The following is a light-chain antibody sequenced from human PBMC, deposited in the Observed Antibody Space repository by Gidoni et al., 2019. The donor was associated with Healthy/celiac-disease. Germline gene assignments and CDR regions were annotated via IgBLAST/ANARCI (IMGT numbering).Light chain of an antibody. Sequence: DIQMTQSPSSLSASVGDRVTITCRASQSISSYLNWYQQKPGKATKLLIYAASSLQSGVPSRFSGRGSGTDFTLTISSLQPEDFATYYCQQCYSTPVTFGQGTKVEIK. CDR3: QQCYSTPVT. V-gene: IGKV1-39*01. J-gene: IGKJ1*01. CDR1: QSISSY. CDR2: AAS.